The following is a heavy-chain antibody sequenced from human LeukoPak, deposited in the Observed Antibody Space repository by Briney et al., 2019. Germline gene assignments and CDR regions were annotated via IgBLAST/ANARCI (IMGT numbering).Heavy chain of an antibody. Sequence: SETLSLTCAVSGGSISSGGYSWSWIRQPPGKGLEWIGYIYHSGSTYYNPSLKSRVTISVDRSKNQFSPKLSSVTAADMAVYYCARADSTKWSVFDYWGQGTLVTVSS. CDR3: ARADSTKWSVFDY. D-gene: IGHD2-8*01. V-gene: IGHV4-30-2*01. CDR2: IYHSGST. CDR1: GGSISSGGYS. J-gene: IGHJ4*02.